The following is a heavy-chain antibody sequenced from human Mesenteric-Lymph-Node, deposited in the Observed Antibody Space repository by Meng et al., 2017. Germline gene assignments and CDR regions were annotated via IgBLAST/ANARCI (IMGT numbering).Heavy chain of an antibody. CDR3: AKGGIGDSGGIVY. V-gene: IGHV3-23*01. CDR1: GFTFSSSA. Sequence: GESLKISCVASGFTFSSSAMTWVRQAPGKGLEWVSSVAGYSFNTYYADSVKGRFTISRDNSKSTLSLQLNNLRVEDAALYYCAKGGIGDSGGIVYWGQGTLVTVSS. CDR2: VAGYSFNT. J-gene: IGHJ4*02. D-gene: IGHD2-15*01.